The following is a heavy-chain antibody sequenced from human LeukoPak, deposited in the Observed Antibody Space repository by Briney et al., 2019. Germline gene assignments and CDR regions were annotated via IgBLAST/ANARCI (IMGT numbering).Heavy chain of an antibody. Sequence: GASVKVSCKVSGYTLTELSMHWVRQAPGKGLEWMGGFDPEDGETIYAQKFQGRVTMTEDTSTDTAYMELSSLRSEDTAVYYCATDIIAARTFDYWGQGTLVTVSS. V-gene: IGHV1-24*01. CDR3: ATDIIAARTFDY. J-gene: IGHJ4*02. D-gene: IGHD6-6*01. CDR2: FDPEDGET. CDR1: GYTLTELS.